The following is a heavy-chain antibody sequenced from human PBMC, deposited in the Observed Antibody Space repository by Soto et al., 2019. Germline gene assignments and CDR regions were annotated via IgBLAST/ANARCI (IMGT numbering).Heavy chain of an antibody. J-gene: IGHJ2*01. CDR1: GFTFSSYS. Sequence: EVQLVESGGGLVKPGGSLRLSCAASGFTFSSYSMNWVRQAPGKGLEWVSSISSSSSYIYYADSVKGRFTISRDNAKNSLYLQMNSLRVEDTAVYYCARDMTTVTLGDFYLWGRGTLVTVSS. CDR3: ARDMTTVTLGDFYL. V-gene: IGHV3-21*01. CDR2: ISSSSSYI. D-gene: IGHD4-17*01.